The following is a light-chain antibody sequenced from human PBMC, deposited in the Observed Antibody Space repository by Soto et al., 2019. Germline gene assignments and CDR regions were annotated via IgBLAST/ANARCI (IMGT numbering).Light chain of an antibody. CDR1: QSINIW. CDR2: DAS. CDR3: QQYKGI. J-gene: IGKJ3*01. V-gene: IGKV1-5*01. Sequence: DIPLTQSPSTLSASVGDGVTITCRASQSINIWLAWYQQKPGRAPKLLIYDASSLESGVPSRFSGSGSGTDFTLTISSLQPDDFATYYCQQYKGIFGPGTKVDTK.